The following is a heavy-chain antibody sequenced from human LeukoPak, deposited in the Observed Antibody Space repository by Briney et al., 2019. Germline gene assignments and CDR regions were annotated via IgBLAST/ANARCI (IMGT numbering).Heavy chain of an antibody. CDR1: GFTFSSYW. CDR3: ARDDRRRNIVVVVAATAFDI. D-gene: IGHD2-15*01. J-gene: IGHJ3*02. CDR2: ISSSSSYI. Sequence: PGGSLRLSCATSGFTFSSYWMSWVRQAPGKGLEWVSSISSSSSYIYYADSVKGRFTISRDNAKNSLYLQMNSLRAEDTAVYYCARDDRRRNIVVVVAATAFDIWGQGTMVTVSS. V-gene: IGHV3-21*01.